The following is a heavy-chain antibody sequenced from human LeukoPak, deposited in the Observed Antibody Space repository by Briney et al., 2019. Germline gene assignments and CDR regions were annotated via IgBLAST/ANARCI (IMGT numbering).Heavy chain of an antibody. CDR2: IYHSGST. Sequence: SETLSLTCAVSGGSISSGGYSWSCIRQPPGKGLEWIGYIYHSGSTYYNPSLKSRVTISVDRSKNQFSLKLSSVTAADTAVYYCARSITMVRGIHFDYWGQGTLVTVSS. D-gene: IGHD3-10*01. V-gene: IGHV4-30-2*01. J-gene: IGHJ4*02. CDR1: GGSISSGGYS. CDR3: ARSITMVRGIHFDY.